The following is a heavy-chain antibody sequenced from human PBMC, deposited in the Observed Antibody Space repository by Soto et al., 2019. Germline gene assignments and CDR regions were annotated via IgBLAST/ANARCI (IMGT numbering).Heavy chain of an antibody. CDR2: ISYDGDKK. J-gene: IGHJ4*02. CDR3: GSALYSTSSSGGGY. V-gene: IGHV3-30-3*01. D-gene: IGHD6-6*01. CDR1: GFTFSSYA. Sequence: QVQLVESGGGVVQPGRSLRLSCAASGFTFSSYAIHWVRQAPGKGLEWVAVISYDGDKKYYADSVKGRFNISRDNSKNTLYLQMNSLRPEDTALYYCGSALYSTSSSGGGYWGQATLVTVSS.